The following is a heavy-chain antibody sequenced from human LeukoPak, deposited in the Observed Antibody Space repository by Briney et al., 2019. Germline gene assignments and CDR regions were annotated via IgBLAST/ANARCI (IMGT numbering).Heavy chain of an antibody. J-gene: IGHJ4*02. CDR2: INTNTGNP. Sequence: ASVEVSCKASGYTFTSYAMNWVRQAPGQGLEWMGWINTNTGNPTYAQGFTGRFVFSLDTSVSTAYLQISSLKAEDTAVYYCARDLLGSWPGPTPLDYWGQGTLVTVSS. V-gene: IGHV7-4-1*02. D-gene: IGHD2-2*03. CDR3: ARDLLGSWPGPTPLDY. CDR1: GYTFTSYA.